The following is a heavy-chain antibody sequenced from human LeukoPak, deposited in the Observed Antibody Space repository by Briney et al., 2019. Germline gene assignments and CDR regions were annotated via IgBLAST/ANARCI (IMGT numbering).Heavy chain of an antibody. J-gene: IGHJ5*02. CDR2: IYYSGST. Sequence: SETLSLTCTVSGCSVSSGSYYWSWIRQPPGKGLEWIGYIYYSGSTNYNPSLKSRVTISVDTSKNQFSLKLSSVTAADTAVYYCARDLMPGTGSNWFDPWGQGTLVTVSS. V-gene: IGHV4-61*01. CDR1: GCSVSSGSYY. D-gene: IGHD2-2*01. CDR3: ARDLMPGTGSNWFDP.